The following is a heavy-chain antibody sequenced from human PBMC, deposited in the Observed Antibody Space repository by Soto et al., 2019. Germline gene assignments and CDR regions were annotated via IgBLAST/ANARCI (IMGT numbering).Heavy chain of an antibody. Sequence: SSETLSLTCAVSGGSISSSSYYWVWIRQPPGKGREWIGSICGRGGTYYNPSLKSRVTISVDTSKNQFSLKLSSVTAADTAVYYCARHLLLYYYDSSGYYLRDAFDIWGQGTMVT. J-gene: IGHJ3*02. CDR1: GGSISSSSYY. CDR2: ICGRGGT. CDR3: ARHLLLYYYDSSGYYLRDAFDI. D-gene: IGHD3-22*01. V-gene: IGHV4-39*01.